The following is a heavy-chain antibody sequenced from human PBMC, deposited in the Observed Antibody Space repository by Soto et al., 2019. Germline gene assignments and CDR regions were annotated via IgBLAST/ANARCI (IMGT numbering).Heavy chain of an antibody. D-gene: IGHD6-19*01. CDR2: IWYDGSNK. J-gene: IGHJ3*02. V-gene: IGHV3-33*01. Sequence: QVQLVESGGGVVQPGRSLRLSCAASGFTFSSYGMHWVRQAPGKGLEWVAVIWYDGSNKYYADSVKGRFTISRDNSKNTLYLQMNSLRAEDTAVYYCARDKSGWYPSRSGDAFDIWGQGTMVTVSS. CDR1: GFTFSSYG. CDR3: ARDKSGWYPSRSGDAFDI.